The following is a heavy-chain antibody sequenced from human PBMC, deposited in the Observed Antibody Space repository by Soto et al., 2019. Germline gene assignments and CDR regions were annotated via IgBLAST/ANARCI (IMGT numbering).Heavy chain of an antibody. CDR3: ARYYYDSSGYYHTDY. V-gene: IGHV1-69*13. J-gene: IGHJ4*02. CDR2: IIPIFGTA. D-gene: IGHD3-22*01. CDR1: GGTFSSYA. Sequence: SVKVSCKASGGTFSSYAISWVRQAPGQGLEWMGGIIPIFGTANYAQKFQGRVTITADESTSTAYMELSSLRSEDTAVYYCARYYYDSSGYYHTDYWGQGTLVTVSS.